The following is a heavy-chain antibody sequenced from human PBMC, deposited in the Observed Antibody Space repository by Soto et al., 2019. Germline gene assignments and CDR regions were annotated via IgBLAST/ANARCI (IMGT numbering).Heavy chain of an antibody. Sequence: SETLSLTCTVSGGSINSSSYYWGWIRQPPGKGLEWIGSIYYSGSTYYNPSLKSRVTISVDTSKNQFSLKLSSVTAADTAVYYCAGLAVAGTRHFDYWGQGTLVTVSS. D-gene: IGHD6-19*01. CDR1: GGSINSSSYY. J-gene: IGHJ4*02. CDR2: IYYSGST. V-gene: IGHV4-39*01. CDR3: AGLAVAGTRHFDY.